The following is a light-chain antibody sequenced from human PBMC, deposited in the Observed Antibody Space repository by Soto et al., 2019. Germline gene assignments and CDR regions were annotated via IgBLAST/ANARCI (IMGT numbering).Light chain of an antibody. V-gene: IGLV1-47*01. CDR3: AAWDDSLSGYAV. J-gene: IGLJ7*01. CDR2: RNN. Sequence: QSVLTQPPSASGTPGQRVTISCSGSSSNIGSNYVYWYQQLPGTAPKLLIYRNNQRPSGVPDRFSGSKSGTSASLAISGLRSEDEAVYYCAAWDDSLSGYAVFGGGTQLTVL. CDR1: SSNIGSNY.